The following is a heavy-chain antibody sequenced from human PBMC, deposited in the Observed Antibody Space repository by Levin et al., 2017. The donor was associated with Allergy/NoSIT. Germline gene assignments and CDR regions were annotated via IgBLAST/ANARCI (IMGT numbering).Heavy chain of an antibody. CDR3: ARSLIVGASSGGDY. J-gene: IGHJ4*02. D-gene: IGHD1-26*01. V-gene: IGHV3-74*01. Sequence: GESLKISCAASGFTFSSYWMHWVRQPPGKGLEWVSRISSDGRSTNYADSVKGRFTISRDNAKNTLYLQTNSLRPEDTAVYYCARSLIVGASSGGDYWGQGTLLTVSS. CDR1: GFTFSSYW. CDR2: ISSDGRST.